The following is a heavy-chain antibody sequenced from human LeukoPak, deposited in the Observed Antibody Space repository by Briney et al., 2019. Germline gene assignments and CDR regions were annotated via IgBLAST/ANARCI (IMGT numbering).Heavy chain of an antibody. J-gene: IGHJ4*02. V-gene: IGHV1-18*01. CDR1: GYTFTPYG. D-gene: IGHD3-9*01. CDR2: FSAYNGKT. CDR3: ARGGPDYDILTGYFKGGYDYFDY. Sequence: APVKLSYTPSGYTFTPYGISWVRQAPGHGRDWMGGFSAYNGKTDEAKKFEGRVTMTRDTSISTAYMEMSSLRSDGTAVYYCARGGPDYDILTGYFKGGYDYFDYWGQGTLATVSS.